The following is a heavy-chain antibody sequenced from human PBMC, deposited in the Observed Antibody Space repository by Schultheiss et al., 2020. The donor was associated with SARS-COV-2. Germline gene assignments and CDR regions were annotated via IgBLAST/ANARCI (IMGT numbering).Heavy chain of an antibody. D-gene: IGHD1-26*01. Sequence: SETLSLTCTVSGGSIGTYYWHWIRQPLGKGLEWIGYIYHSGSDSTNYNPSLKSRVTISVDTSKNQFSLKLSSVTAADTAVYYCARAGFKEVGAAFDYWGQGTLVTVSS. J-gene: IGHJ4*02. V-gene: IGHV4-59*12. CDR1: GGSIGTYY. CDR3: ARAGFKEVGAAFDY. CDR2: IYHSGSDST.